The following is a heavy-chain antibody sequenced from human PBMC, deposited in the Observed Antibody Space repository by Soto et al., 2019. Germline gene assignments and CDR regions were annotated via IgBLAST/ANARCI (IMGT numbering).Heavy chain of an antibody. CDR3: ARLASGWQYYYFDF. J-gene: IGHJ2*01. CDR2: INHSGST. CDR1: GGSFSPYF. D-gene: IGHD6-19*01. V-gene: IGHV4-34*01. Sequence: SETLSLTCAVYGGSFSPYFWSWIRQPPGKGLEWIGEINHSGSTNYNPSLTRRATLSVDTSKNQVSLKPTSVTAADTAVYYCARLASGWQYYYFDFWGRGTPVTVSS.